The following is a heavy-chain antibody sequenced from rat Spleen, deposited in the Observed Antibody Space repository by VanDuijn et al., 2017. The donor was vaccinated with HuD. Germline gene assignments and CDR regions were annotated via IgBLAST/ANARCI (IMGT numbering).Heavy chain of an antibody. V-gene: IGHV5-29*01. J-gene: IGHJ1*01. D-gene: IGHD2-5*01. CDR2: ISYDGGST. CDR3: VRQGYLRDWYFDF. Sequence: EVQLVESGGGLVQPGRSLKLSCAASGFTFSNYGMAWVRQAPTKGLEWVAIISYDGGSTYYRDSVKGRFTISRDNAKRTVYLQMDSLRSEDMATYYCVRQGYLRDWYFDFWGPGTMVTVSP. CDR1: GFTFSNYG.